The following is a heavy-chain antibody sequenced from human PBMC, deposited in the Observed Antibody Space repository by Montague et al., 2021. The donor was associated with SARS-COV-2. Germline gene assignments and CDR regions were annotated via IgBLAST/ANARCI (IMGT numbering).Heavy chain of an antibody. CDR2: INHSGST. Sequence: SETLSLTCAVYGGSLSGYYWSWIRQPPGKGLEWIGEINHSGSTNYNPSLKSRVTISVDTSKNQFSLKLSSVTAADTAVYYCARGRTVTTFYYYYYGLDVWGQGTTVTASS. CDR3: ARGRTVTTFYYYYYGLDV. CDR1: GGSLSGYY. D-gene: IGHD4-17*01. V-gene: IGHV4-34*01. J-gene: IGHJ6*02.